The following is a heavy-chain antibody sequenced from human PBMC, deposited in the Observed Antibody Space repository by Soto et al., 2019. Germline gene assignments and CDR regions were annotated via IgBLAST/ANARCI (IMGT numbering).Heavy chain of an antibody. CDR2: IIPIFGTA. CDR1: RGTFSSYA. D-gene: IGHD3-22*01. J-gene: IGHJ5*02. CDR3: ARGTQYYYDSSGYYYRWFDP. Sequence: GASVKVSCKASRGTFSSYAISWVRQAPGQGLEWMGGIIPIFGTANYAQKFQGRVTITADKSTSTAYMELSSLRSEDTAVYYCARGTQYYYDSSGYYYRWFDPWGQGTLVTVSS. V-gene: IGHV1-69*06.